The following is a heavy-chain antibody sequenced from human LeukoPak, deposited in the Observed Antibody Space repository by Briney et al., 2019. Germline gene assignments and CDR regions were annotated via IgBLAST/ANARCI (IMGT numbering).Heavy chain of an antibody. Sequence: SETLSLTCTVSGGSISSYYWSWIRQPPGKGLEWIGYIYYSGSTNYNPSLKSRVTISVDTSKNQFSLKLSSVTAADTAVYYCAXVRYYDIXXNYYYYMDVWGKGTTVTVSS. V-gene: IGHV4-59*01. CDR1: GGSISSYY. CDR3: AXVRYYDIXXNYYYYMDV. J-gene: IGHJ6*03. CDR2: IYYSGST. D-gene: IGHD3-9*01.